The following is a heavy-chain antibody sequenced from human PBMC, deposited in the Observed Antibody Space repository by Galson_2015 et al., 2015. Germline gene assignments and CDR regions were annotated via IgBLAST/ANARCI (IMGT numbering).Heavy chain of an antibody. CDR2: INHSGST. J-gene: IGHJ5*01. Sequence: SETLSLTCAVYGGSFSGYFWSWIRQPPGKGLEYIGEINHSGSTTYNPSLKSRVSLSIDTSKNQFSLKLTSVTAADTAVYYCARHEEGSSSACFDSWGQGTLVTVSS. D-gene: IGHD2-2*01. CDR3: ARHEEGSSSACFDS. CDR1: GGSFSGYF. V-gene: IGHV4-34*01.